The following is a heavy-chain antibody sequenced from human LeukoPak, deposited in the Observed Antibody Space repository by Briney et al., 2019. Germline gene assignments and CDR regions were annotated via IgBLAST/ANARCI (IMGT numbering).Heavy chain of an antibody. CDR1: GGSLSGYY. CDR2: INHSGGT. V-gene: IGHV4-34*01. J-gene: IGHJ6*02. CDR3: AGSPIGYGMDV. Sequence: SETLSLTCAVYGGSLSGYYWSWIRQPPGKGLEWIGEINHSGGTNYNPSLKSRVTISVDKSKNQFSLKLTSVTAADTAVYYCAGSPIGYGMDVWGQGTTVTVSS. D-gene: IGHD2-15*01.